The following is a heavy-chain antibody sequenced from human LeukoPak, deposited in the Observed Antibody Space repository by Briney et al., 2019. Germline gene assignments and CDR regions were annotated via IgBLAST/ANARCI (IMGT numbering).Heavy chain of an antibody. D-gene: IGHD1-26*01. CDR3: ARAEYSGSYWGAFDI. J-gene: IGHJ3*02. CDR2: IYTSGST. CDR1: GGSISSGSYY. V-gene: IGHV4-61*02. Sequence: SQTLSLTCTVSGGSISSGSYYWSWIPPPAGKGLEWIGRIYTSGSTNYNPSLKSRVTISVDTSKNQFSLKLRSVTAADTAVYYCARAEYSGSYWGAFDIWGQGTMVTASS.